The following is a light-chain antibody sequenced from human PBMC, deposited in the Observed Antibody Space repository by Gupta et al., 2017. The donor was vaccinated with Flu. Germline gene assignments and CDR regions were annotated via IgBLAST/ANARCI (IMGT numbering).Light chain of an antibody. CDR3: QRCGDCALT. Sequence: EIVLTPSPATLSLSPADTPPLPCRASQNVSSYLAWYQQKPGQAPRLLIYDASNRATGIPARFSGSGSGTDFTLTISSLEPEDFAVYYCQRCGDCALTFGGGTRVEIK. CDR2: DAS. CDR1: QNVSSY. J-gene: IGKJ4*01. V-gene: IGKV3-11*01.